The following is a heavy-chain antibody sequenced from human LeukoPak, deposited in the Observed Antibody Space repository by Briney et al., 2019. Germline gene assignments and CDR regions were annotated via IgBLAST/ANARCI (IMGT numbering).Heavy chain of an antibody. V-gene: IGHV4-39*01. CDR3: ARLWELLYYFDY. CDR2: IYYSGST. D-gene: IGHD1-26*01. J-gene: IGHJ4*02. Sequence: SETLSLTCTVSGGSISSSSYDWGWIRQPPGKGLEWVGSIYYSGSTYYNPSLKSRVTISVDTSKNQFSLKLSSVTAADTAVYYCARLWELLYYFDYWGQGTLVTVSS. CDR1: GGSISSSSYD.